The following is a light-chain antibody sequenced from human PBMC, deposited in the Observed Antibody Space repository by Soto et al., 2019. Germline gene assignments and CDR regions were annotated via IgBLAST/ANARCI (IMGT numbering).Light chain of an antibody. Sequence: EIVMTQSPATLSVSPGERATLSCRASQSVNSKLAWYQQRLGQAPRLLIYGASTRATGIPARFSGSGSGTEFTLTISSLQPDDFASYYCQQYSSHSTFGQGTKVDIK. CDR3: QQYSSHST. V-gene: IGKV3-15*01. CDR1: QSVNSK. J-gene: IGKJ1*01. CDR2: GAS.